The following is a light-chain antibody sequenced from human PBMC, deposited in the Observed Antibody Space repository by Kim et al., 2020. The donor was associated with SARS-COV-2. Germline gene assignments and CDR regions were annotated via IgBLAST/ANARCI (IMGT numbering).Light chain of an antibody. J-gene: IGKJ1*01. V-gene: IGKV3-15*01. CDR3: QQYNNWPHT. CDR2: GAS. CDR1: QTVSSN. Sequence: VAPGERVTPSCRASQTVSSNLAWYQQRPGRAPRMLIYGASTRATGIPARFSGSGSGTEFTLTISSLQSEDSAVYYCQQYNNWPHTFGQGTKVDIK.